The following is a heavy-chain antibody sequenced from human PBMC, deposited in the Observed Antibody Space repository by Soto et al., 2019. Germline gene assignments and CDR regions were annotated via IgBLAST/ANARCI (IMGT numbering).Heavy chain of an antibody. CDR3: AREPTLVRGVLAY. CDR2: IYYSGST. CDR1: GGSISSYY. D-gene: IGHD3-10*01. V-gene: IGHV4-59*01. J-gene: IGHJ4*02. Sequence: PSETLSLTCTVSGGSISSYYWSWIRQPPGKGLEWIGYIYYSGSTNYNPSLKSRVTISVDTSKNQFSLKLSSVTAADTAVYYCAREPTLVRGVLAYWGPGTPVTVSS.